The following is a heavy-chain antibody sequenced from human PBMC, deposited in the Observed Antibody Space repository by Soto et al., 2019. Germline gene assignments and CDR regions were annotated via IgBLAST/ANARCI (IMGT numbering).Heavy chain of an antibody. CDR2: TYYRSKWYN. CDR1: GDSVSSNSAA. V-gene: IGHV6-1*01. Sequence: SQTLSLTCAISGDSVSSNSAAWSWIRQSPSRGLEWLGRTYYRSKWYNDYAVSVKSRITINPDTSKNQFSLQLNSVTPEDTAVYYCARAVLDLAAAGTHDAFDIWGQGTMVTGSS. J-gene: IGHJ3*02. CDR3: ARAVLDLAAAGTHDAFDI. D-gene: IGHD6-13*01.